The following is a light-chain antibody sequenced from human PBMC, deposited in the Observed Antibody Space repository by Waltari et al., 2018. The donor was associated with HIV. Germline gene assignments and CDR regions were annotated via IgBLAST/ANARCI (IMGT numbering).Light chain of an antibody. Sequence: QSALTQPRSVSGSPGQSVTISCTGTSSDVGGYNYVSWYQQHPGKAPKLRIWDVPKRPSGVPDRFAGSRSGNMASLAISGLRAGDEADYYCCSYAGTFTWVFGGGTRLTVL. J-gene: IGLJ3*02. V-gene: IGLV2-11*01. CDR1: SSDVGGYNY. CDR3: CSYAGTFTWV. CDR2: DVP.